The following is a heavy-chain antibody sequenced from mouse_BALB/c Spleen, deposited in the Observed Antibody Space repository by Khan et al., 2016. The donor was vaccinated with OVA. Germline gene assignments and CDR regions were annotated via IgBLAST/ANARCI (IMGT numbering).Heavy chain of an antibody. CDR3: ARHGSTPWFAY. Sequence: VQLKQSGPELMKPGASVKISCKASGYSFTSYYIHWVKQSHGKTLEWIGYIDPFNGGSTYNQKFNVKATLTVDKSSNTAYMHLSSLTSEDSAVYYCARHGSTPWFAYWGQGTLVTVSA. V-gene: IGHV1-31*01. D-gene: IGHD1-1*01. CDR1: GYSFTSYY. J-gene: IGHJ3*01. CDR2: IDPFNGGS.